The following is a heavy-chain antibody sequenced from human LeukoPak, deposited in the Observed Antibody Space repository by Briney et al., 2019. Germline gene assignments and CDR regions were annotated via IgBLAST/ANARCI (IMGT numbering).Heavy chain of an antibody. CDR1: GGSFSGYY. V-gene: IGHV4-34*01. CDR3: ARGDKQLVFNRNKGGFDP. J-gene: IGHJ5*02. CDR2: INHSGST. D-gene: IGHD6-13*01. Sequence: SETLSLTCAVYGGSFSGYYWSWIRQPPGKGLEWIGEINHSGSTNYNPSLKSRVTISVDTSKNQFSLKLSSVTAADTAVYYCARGDKQLVFNRNKGGFDPWGQGTLVTVSS.